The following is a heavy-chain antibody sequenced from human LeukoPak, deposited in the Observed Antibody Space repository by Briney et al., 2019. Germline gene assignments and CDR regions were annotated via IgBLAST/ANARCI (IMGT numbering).Heavy chain of an antibody. Sequence: SETLSLTCTVSGGSISSSSYYWGWIRQPPGKGLEWIGHIYYSGSTSYNPSLKSRFTISVDTSKNQFSLKLSSATAADTAVYYCARLVKVILLYGEGFDYWGQGTLVIVPS. J-gene: IGHJ4*02. CDR1: GGSISSSSYY. CDR2: IYYSGST. D-gene: IGHD3-10*01. V-gene: IGHV4-39*01. CDR3: ARLVKVILLYGEGFDY.